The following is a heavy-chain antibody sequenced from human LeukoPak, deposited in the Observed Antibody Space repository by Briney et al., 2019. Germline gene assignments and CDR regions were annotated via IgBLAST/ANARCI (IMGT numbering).Heavy chain of an antibody. V-gene: IGHV1-69*05. J-gene: IGHJ3*02. Sequence: ASVKVSCKASGGTFSSYAISWVRQAPGQGLEWMGGIIPIFGTANYAQKFRGRVTITTDESTSTAYMELSSLRSEDTAVYYCARDGGAYAFDIWGQGTMVTVSS. CDR1: GGTFSSYA. CDR3: ARDGGAYAFDI. D-gene: IGHD3-16*01. CDR2: IIPIFGTA.